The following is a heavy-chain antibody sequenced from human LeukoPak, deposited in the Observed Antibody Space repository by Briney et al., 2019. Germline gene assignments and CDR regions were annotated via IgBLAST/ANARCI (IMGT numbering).Heavy chain of an antibody. CDR3: ARVVRGLPSWWNFDL. D-gene: IGHD5-12*01. Sequence: SETLSLTCSVSGSSISRGSYYWTWIRQPAGKGLEWIGRIHTSGSTNYNPSLKSRVTMSVDTSKNQFSLKLSSVTAADTAVYYCARVVRGLPSWWNFDLWGRGTLVIVSS. V-gene: IGHV4-61*02. J-gene: IGHJ2*01. CDR1: GSSISRGSYY. CDR2: IHTSGST.